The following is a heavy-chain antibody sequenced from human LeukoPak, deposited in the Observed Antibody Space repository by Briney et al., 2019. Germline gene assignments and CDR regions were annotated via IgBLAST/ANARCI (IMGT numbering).Heavy chain of an antibody. CDR3: ARFPPGGYAFFVY. CDR2: VTPNSVNT. V-gene: IGHV1-8*01. Sequence: ASVWVSCTASEYTFTLYVLNRVRQATGQGLEWVGWVTPNSVNTGYAQKFHGRVTITSNTSISTAYMELSSLRSEDTAVYYCARFPPGGYAFFVYWGQGTLVTVSS. J-gene: IGHJ4*02. D-gene: IGHD5-12*01. CDR1: EYTFTLYV.